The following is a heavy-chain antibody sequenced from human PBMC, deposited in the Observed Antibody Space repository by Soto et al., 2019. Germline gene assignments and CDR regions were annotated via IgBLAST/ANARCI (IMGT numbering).Heavy chain of an antibody. Sequence: QVQLQESGPGLVKPSQTLSLTCTVSGGSISSGDYYWSWIRQPPGKGLEWIGYIYYSGSTYYNPSLKSRVTIQVDTSKHPFPLKLSPVTAADTAVYYCATEASIPTGDENWFDPWGQGTLVTVSS. J-gene: IGHJ5*02. CDR2: IYYSGST. D-gene: IGHD3-16*01. V-gene: IGHV4-30-4*01. CDR1: GGSISSGDYY. CDR3: ATEASIPTGDENWFDP.